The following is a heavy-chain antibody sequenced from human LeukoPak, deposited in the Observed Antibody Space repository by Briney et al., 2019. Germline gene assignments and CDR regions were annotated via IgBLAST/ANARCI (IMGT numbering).Heavy chain of an antibody. D-gene: IGHD6-19*01. V-gene: IGHV3-23*01. J-gene: IGHJ1*01. CDR3: QRSSGWYFQH. Sequence: PAGSLRLSCAASGFTFSSYAMSWVRQAPGKGLEWVSAISGSGGSTYYADPVKGPFTISRDNSKNTLYLQMNSLRAEDTAVYYCQRSSGWYFQHWGQGTLVTVSS. CDR2: ISGSGGST. CDR1: GFTFSSYA.